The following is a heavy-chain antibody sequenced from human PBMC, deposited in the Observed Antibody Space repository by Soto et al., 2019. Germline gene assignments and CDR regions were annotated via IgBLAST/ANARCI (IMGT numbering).Heavy chain of an antibody. D-gene: IGHD1-1*01. CDR2: MNPNSANT. CDR3: ARMATYGTLNWFDP. Sequence: AAVKVSCKASGYAFGDYDISWVRQAPGQGLEWMGWMNPNSANTGYAQKSQGRVSMTRDMSISTAYMELSRLRPEDTAIYYCARMATYGTLNWFDPWGQGALVTVSS. CDR1: GYAFGDYD. J-gene: IGHJ5*02. V-gene: IGHV1-8*01.